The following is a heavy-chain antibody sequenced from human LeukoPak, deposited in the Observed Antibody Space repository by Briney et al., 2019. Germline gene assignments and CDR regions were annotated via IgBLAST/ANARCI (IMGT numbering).Heavy chain of an antibody. D-gene: IGHD2-2*01. CDR1: GGSFSGYY. Sequence: SETLSLTCAVCGGSFSGYYWSWIRQPPGKGLEWIGEINQSGSTNYNPSLKSRVTISVDTSKKQFSLNLSPVTAADTAVYYCAAGCSSTSCYWYYYTDVWGKGTTVTVSS. J-gene: IGHJ6*03. CDR3: AAGCSSTSCYWYYYTDV. CDR2: INQSGST. V-gene: IGHV4-34*01.